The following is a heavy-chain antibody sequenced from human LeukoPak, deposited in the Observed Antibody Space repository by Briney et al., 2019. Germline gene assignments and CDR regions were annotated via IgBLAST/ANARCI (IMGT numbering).Heavy chain of an antibody. J-gene: IGHJ4*02. Sequence: SETLSLICTVSGGSINSYYWNWIRQPAGKGLEWIGHIYTRRSTKYNPSLKSRVTMSIDTSKNQFSLNLYSVTAADTAVYYCATNYTAVSAFDSWGQGTLVTVSS. D-gene: IGHD6-19*01. CDR2: IYTRRST. CDR3: ATNYTAVSAFDS. CDR1: GGSINSYY. V-gene: IGHV4-4*07.